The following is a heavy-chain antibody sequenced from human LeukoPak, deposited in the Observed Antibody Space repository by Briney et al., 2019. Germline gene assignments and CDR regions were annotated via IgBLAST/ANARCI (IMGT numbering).Heavy chain of an antibody. J-gene: IGHJ2*01. CDR3: ARDRQIYCSSTSCPMGWYFDL. Sequence: SSVKVSCKASGGTFSSYAISWVRQAPGQGLEWMGRIIPIFGTANYAQKFQGRVTITTDESTSTAYMELSSLRSEDTAVYYCARDRQIYCSSTSCPMGWYFDLWGRGTLVTVSS. D-gene: IGHD2-2*01. CDR2: IIPIFGTA. CDR1: GGTFSSYA. V-gene: IGHV1-69*05.